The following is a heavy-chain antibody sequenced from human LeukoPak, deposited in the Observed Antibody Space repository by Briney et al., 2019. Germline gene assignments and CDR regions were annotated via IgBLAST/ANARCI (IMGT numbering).Heavy chain of an antibody. D-gene: IGHD6-19*01. V-gene: IGHV3-23*01. CDR3: VREAGCGWPLDY. CDR1: GFDFGGACG. CDR2: FSGGGETT. Sequence: GDSLRLSCATSGFDFGGACGMGWVRQAPEKGLEWVSTFSGGGETTHYADSVKGRLTISRDNARNTLYLQIDRLRPEDTAIYYCVREAGCGWPLDYWGRGTLVTVSS. J-gene: IGHJ4*02.